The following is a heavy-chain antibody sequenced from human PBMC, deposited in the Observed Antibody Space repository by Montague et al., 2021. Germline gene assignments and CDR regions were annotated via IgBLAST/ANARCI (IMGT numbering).Heavy chain of an antibody. CDR3: ARRSRLKSPVDY. Sequence: SETLSLTCAVSGGPFSAYYWDWIRQPPGKGLEWIGEIHHSGITYYNPSLNSRLTISLDTSKNQFSLKLNSVTAADTAVYFCARRSRLKSPVDYWGQGTLVTVSS. V-gene: IGHV4-34*01. CDR2: IHHSGIT. CDR1: GGPFSAYY. J-gene: IGHJ4*02.